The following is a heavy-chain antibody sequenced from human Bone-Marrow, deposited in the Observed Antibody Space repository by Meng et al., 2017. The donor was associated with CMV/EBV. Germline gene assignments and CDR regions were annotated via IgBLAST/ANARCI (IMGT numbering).Heavy chain of an antibody. CDR3: AKGEYNSPSLLDG. V-gene: IGHV3-30*02. Sequence: GGSLRLSCAASGFSFNSYGMHWVRQAPGKGLEWVTFIRYDGNNKYYADSVKGRFTITRDNSKNTLHLHMNSLRPEDTAVYCCAKGEYNSPSLLDGWGQGTLVTVSS. D-gene: IGHD6-6*01. J-gene: IGHJ4*02. CDR2: IRYDGNNK. CDR1: GFSFNSYG.